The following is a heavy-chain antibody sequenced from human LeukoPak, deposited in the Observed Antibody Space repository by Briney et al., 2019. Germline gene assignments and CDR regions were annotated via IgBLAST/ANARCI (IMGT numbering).Heavy chain of an antibody. CDR2: IYYSGST. Sequence: SETLSLTCTVSGGSISSGGYYWSWIRQHPGKGLEWIGYIYYSGSTYYNPSLKSRVTISVDTSKNQFSLKLSSVTAADTAVYYCARDLVTVTKGFDIWGQGTMVSVSS. J-gene: IGHJ3*02. D-gene: IGHD4-17*01. V-gene: IGHV4-31*03. CDR3: ARDLVTVTKGFDI. CDR1: GGSISSGGYY.